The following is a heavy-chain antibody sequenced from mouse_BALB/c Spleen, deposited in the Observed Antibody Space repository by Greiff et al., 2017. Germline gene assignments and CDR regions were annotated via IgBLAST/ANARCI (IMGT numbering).Heavy chain of an antibody. J-gene: IGHJ1*01. CDR1: GFTFSDYY. Sequence: EVKLVESGGGLVKPGGSLKLSCAASGFTFSDYYMYWVRQTPEKRLEWVATISDGGSYTYYPDSVKGRFTISRDNAKNNLYLQMSSLKSEDTAMYYCARDQDYRYDEFLYWYFDVWGAGTTVTVSS. CDR2: ISDGGSYT. CDR3: ARDQDYRYDEFLYWYFDV. V-gene: IGHV5-4*02. D-gene: IGHD2-14*01.